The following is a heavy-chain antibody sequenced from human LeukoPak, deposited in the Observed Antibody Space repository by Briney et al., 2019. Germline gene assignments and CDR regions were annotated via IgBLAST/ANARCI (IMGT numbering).Heavy chain of an antibody. CDR2: IWFDGSDK. CDR3: AKVGRQLSFDQ. CDR1: GFSFSSYG. Sequence: PGGSLRLSCAASGFSFSSYGMHWVRQAPGKGLEWVAVIWFDGSDKYYAESVKGRFTISRDNSKNTLYLQMDSLRAEDTAVYYRAKVGRQLSFDQWGQGTLVTVSS. V-gene: IGHV3-33*06. J-gene: IGHJ5*02. D-gene: IGHD5-18*01.